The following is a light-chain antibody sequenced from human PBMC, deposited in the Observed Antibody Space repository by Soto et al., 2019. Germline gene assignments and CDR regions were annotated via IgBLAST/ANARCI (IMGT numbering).Light chain of an antibody. CDR3: QHYTNWPPWT. CDR2: GAS. J-gene: IGKJ1*01. Sequence: EIVMTQSPATLSVSPGERATLSCRASQSVSSNLAWYQQKPGQAPRLLIFGASTRATGIPARFRGSGSKTEFNLNISSLQSEDFAVYYCQHYTNWPPWTFGQGTKVEIK. V-gene: IGKV3-15*01. CDR1: QSVSSN.